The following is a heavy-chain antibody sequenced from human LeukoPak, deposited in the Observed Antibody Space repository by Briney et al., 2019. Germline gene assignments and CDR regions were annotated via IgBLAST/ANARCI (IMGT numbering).Heavy chain of an antibody. D-gene: IGHD1-14*01. J-gene: IGHJ5*02. Sequence: SETLSLTCTVSGYSISNAYYWGWIRQPPGKGLEWIGSLYHSGSTYYKPSLKSRVTMSVDTSKNQFSLKLSSVTAADTAVYYCARDDPMTGNWFDPWGQGTLVTVSS. CDR1: GYSISNAYY. CDR2: LYHSGST. CDR3: ARDDPMTGNWFDP. V-gene: IGHV4-38-2*02.